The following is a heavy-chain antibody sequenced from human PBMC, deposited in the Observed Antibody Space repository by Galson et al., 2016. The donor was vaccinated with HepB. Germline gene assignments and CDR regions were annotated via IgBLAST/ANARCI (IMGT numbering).Heavy chain of an antibody. J-gene: IGHJ3*02. CDR1: GFTFSSYW. CDR3: ASGETTVTADAFDT. V-gene: IGHV3-7*01. Sequence: SLRLSCAASGFTFSSYWMNWVRQAPGKGLEWVANINPDGSAEYYVDSVKGRFTISRDNAKNSLYLQMSSLRAEDTAVYYCASGETTVTADAFDTWGQGTMVTVSS. CDR2: INPDGSAE. D-gene: IGHD4-17*01.